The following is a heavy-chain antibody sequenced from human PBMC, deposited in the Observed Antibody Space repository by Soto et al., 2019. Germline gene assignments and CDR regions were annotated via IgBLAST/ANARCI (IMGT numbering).Heavy chain of an antibody. Sequence: EVQLVETGGGLIQPGGSLRLSCAASGFSVGSNYMTWVRQSPGKGLEWVSLIYSNGDTDYAHSVKGRFSISRDNFKNTLYLQMNNLRAEDTAVYHCARKTDSSPVPEADGVWGRGTLVTVSS. D-gene: IGHD2-8*01. V-gene: IGHV3-53*02. CDR2: IYSNGDT. J-gene: IGHJ4*02. CDR1: GFSVGSNY. CDR3: ARKTDSSPVPEADGV.